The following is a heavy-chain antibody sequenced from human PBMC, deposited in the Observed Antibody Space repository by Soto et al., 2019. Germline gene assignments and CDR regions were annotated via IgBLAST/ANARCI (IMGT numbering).Heavy chain of an antibody. CDR1: GFTFSSYA. CDR2: ISYDGSNK. CDR3: GVGATDFDY. J-gene: IGHJ4*02. Sequence: QVQLVESGGGVVQPGRSLRLSCAASGFTFSSYAMHWVRQAPGKGLEWVAVISYDGSNKYYADSVKGRFTSSRDNSKNTLYLQMNSLIAEDTAVYYCGVGATDFDYWGQGTLVTVSS. V-gene: IGHV3-30-3*01. D-gene: IGHD1-26*01.